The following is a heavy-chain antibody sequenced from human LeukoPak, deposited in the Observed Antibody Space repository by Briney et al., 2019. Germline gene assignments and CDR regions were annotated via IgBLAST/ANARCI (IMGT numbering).Heavy chain of an antibody. V-gene: IGHV4-4*07. D-gene: IGHD2-2*01. CDR3: ARASIEGYCSRTSCYVWLDP. J-gene: IGHJ5*02. Sequence: PSETLSLTCTVFGASVSNYYWSWIRQPAGKGLEWIGHIFGSVSTNCNPSLKSRLTMSVDTSKNQLSLKLNSVTAADTAVYYCARASIEGYCSRTSCYVWLDPWGQGTLVTVSS. CDR2: IFGSVST. CDR1: GASVSNYY.